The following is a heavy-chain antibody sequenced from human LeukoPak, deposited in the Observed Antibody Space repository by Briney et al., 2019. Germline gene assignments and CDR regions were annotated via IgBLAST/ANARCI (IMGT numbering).Heavy chain of an antibody. CDR3: ASYCSSNRCHGRDNYGMDV. J-gene: IGHJ6*02. V-gene: IGHV3-30*04. Sequence: GGSLRLSCAASGFTFSSYAMHWVRQAPGKGLEWVAVISYDGSNKYYADSVKGRFTISRDNSKNTLYLQMNSLRAEDTAVYYCASYCSSNRCHGRDNYGMDVWGQGTTVTVSS. CDR1: GFTFSSYA. D-gene: IGHD2-2*01. CDR2: ISYDGSNK.